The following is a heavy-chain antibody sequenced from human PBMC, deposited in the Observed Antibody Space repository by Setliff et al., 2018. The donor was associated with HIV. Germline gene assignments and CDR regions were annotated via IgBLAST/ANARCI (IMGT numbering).Heavy chain of an antibody. CDR1: GDSVSSRSYY. V-gene: IGHV4-61*01. J-gene: IGHJ4*02. D-gene: IGHD1-26*01. CDR2: IYYSGST. CDR3: ARLPYSGSFDY. Sequence: PSETLSLTCTVSGDSVSSRSYYWSWIRQPPGEGLEWIGYIYYSGSTNYNPSLKSRVTISVDTSKNQFSLKLSSVTAADTAVYYCARLPYSGSFDYWGQGTLVTVSS.